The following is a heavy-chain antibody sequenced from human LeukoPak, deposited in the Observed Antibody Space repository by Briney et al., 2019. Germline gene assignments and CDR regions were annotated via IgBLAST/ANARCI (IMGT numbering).Heavy chain of an antibody. J-gene: IGHJ4*02. D-gene: IGHD3-3*01. V-gene: IGHV3-53*01. Sequence: GGSLRLSCAASGFSVCNNYMTWVRQAPGKGLEWVSVISGDDDRTHYADSVKGRFTTSRDNSKNTLYLQMNSLRDDDTAIYFCARDAGRSGCAHWGPGTLVIVSS. CDR2: ISGDDDRT. CDR1: GFSVCNNY. CDR3: ARDAGRSGCAH.